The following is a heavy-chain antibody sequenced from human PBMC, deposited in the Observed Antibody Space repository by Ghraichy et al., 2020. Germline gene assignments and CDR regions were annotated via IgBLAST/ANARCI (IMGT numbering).Heavy chain of an antibody. J-gene: IGHJ4*02. V-gene: IGHV3-23*01. CDR3: AKDPGGKSPFLA. Sequence: GGSLRLSCITSGFTFYSYAMSWVRQAPGKGLEWVSTISGSGATTYHADSVRGRFIISRDNSKNTLYLQMNSLRAEDTALYYCAKDPGGKSPFLAWGQGILVTVSS. CDR2: ISGSGATT. D-gene: IGHD2/OR15-2a*01. CDR1: GFTFYSYA.